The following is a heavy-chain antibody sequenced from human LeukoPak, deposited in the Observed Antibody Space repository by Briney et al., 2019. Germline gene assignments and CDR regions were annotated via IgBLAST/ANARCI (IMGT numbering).Heavy chain of an antibody. J-gene: IGHJ1*01. CDR3: ARRVGSGWPVQH. CDR1: GYTFSSYD. V-gene: IGHV1-8*01. CDR2: MNPNSGNT. D-gene: IGHD6-19*01. Sequence: ASVKVSCKASGYTFSSYDINWVRHAIEQELEWMGWMNPNSGNTGYAQKFQGRLNMTRNTSIDTAYMELSSLRSDDTAVYYCARRVGSGWPVQHWGQGTLVTVSS.